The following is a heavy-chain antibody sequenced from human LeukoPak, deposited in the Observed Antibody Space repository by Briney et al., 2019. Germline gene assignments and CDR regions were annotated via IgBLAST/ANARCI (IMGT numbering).Heavy chain of an antibody. V-gene: IGHV1-69*13. J-gene: IGHJ5*02. CDR3: ARVPTYYYDSSGYGTWYNWFDP. Sequence: GASVKVSCKASGYTFTSYGISWVRQAPGQGLEWMGGIIPIFGTANYAQKFQGRVTITADESTSTAYMELSSLRSEDTAVYYCARVPTYYYDSSGYGTWYNWFDPWGQGTLVTVSS. CDR2: IIPIFGTA. CDR1: GYTFTSYG. D-gene: IGHD3-22*01.